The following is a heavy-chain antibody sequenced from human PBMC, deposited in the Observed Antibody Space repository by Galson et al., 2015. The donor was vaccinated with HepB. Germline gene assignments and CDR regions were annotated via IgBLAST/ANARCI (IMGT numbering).Heavy chain of an antibody. Sequence: SLRLSCAASGFTSFTFSSYAMTWVRQTPGKGLEWVSGISESGDGTYYAGSVKGRFTISRDNSRNTMDLQMSSLRVEDTAVYYCAKVACRGASCHTSYFYYGIDVWGQGTTVTVPS. V-gene: IGHV3-23*01. CDR3: AKVACRGASCHTSYFYYGIDV. CDR1: GFTSFTFSSYA. D-gene: IGHD2-15*01. CDR2: ISESGDGT. J-gene: IGHJ6*02.